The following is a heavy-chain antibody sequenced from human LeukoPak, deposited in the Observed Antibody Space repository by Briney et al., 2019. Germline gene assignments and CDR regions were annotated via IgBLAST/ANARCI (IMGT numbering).Heavy chain of an antibody. J-gene: IGHJ6*02. CDR3: ARGGSGWLDYYYGMDV. CDR2: ISAYNGYT. CDR1: GYTFTNYG. D-gene: IGHD6-19*01. Sequence: GASVKVSCKASGYTFTNYGVSWVRQAPGQGLEWMGWISAYNGYTNYAQKFQFRVTMTTDTSTSTAYIELRSLTSDDTAVYYCARGGSGWLDYYYGMDVWGQGTTVTVSS. V-gene: IGHV1-18*01.